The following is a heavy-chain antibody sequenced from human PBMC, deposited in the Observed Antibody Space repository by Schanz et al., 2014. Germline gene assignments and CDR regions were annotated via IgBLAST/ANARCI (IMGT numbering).Heavy chain of an antibody. CDR3: ATCSGGTCHAKPVLDN. D-gene: IGHD2-15*01. Sequence: QFHLVQSGAEVKEPGSSVQVSCKPSGGTFVTFFFTWVRQAPGQGPQWMGRISPLLGVANYAQEFQGRLTITADTSTSTAYMELSSLRSEDTAVYYCATCSGGTCHAKPVLDNWGQGTLVTVSS. V-gene: IGHV1-69*04. CDR1: GGTFVTFF. J-gene: IGHJ4*02. CDR2: ISPLLGVA.